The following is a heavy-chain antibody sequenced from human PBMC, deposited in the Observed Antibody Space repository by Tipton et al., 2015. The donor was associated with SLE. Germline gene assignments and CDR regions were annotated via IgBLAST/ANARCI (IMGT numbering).Heavy chain of an antibody. V-gene: IGHV4-34*01. CDR2: ISHSRNA. CDR3: ARGVSGYFHYCYMDV. D-gene: IGHD3-10*01. Sequence: TLSLTCAVSRGSFSGYAWSWIRRAPGKGPEWIGEISHSRNANYNASLQSRVTISLDTSNNQFSLRLSSVTAADTAVYYCARGVSGYFHYCYMDVWGKGTTVTISS. J-gene: IGHJ6*03. CDR1: RGSFSGYA.